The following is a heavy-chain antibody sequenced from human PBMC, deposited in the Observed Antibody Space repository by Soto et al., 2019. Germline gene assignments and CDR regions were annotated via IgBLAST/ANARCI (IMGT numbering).Heavy chain of an antibody. D-gene: IGHD6-6*01. J-gene: IGHJ5*02. CDR3: ARDDTTSIAGFDP. CDR2: IWYDGSNK. Sequence: SLRLSCAASGFTFSSYGMHWVRQAPGKGLEWVAVIWYDGSNKYYADSVKGRFTISRDNSKNTLYLQMNSLRAEDTAVYYCARDDTTSIAGFDPWGQGTLVTVSS. V-gene: IGHV3-33*01. CDR1: GFTFSSYG.